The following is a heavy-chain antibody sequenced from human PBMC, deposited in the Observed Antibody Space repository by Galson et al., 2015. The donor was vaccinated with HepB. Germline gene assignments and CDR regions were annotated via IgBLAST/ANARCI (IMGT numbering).Heavy chain of an antibody. Sequence: ETLSLTCTVSGGSINTYYWSWIRQPPGKGLEWIGFIHYSGSTNYAPSLKGRVTMSVDTSKSQFSLKVNSVTAADAAVYFCARRGRELNMDVWGKGTMVTVAS. D-gene: IGHD3-10*01. CDR2: IHYSGST. V-gene: IGHV4-59*08. CDR3: ARRGRELNMDV. CDR1: GGSINTYY. J-gene: IGHJ6*04.